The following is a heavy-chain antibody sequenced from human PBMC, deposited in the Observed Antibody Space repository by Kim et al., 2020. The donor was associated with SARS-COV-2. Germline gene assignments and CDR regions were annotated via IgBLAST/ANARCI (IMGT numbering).Heavy chain of an antibody. CDR3: ARAGSGSHNWFDH. Sequence: GGSLRLSCATSRFTFSYYWMSWVRQAPGKGLEWVANIKQIGSEKYYVDSVKGRFTISRDNAKNSLYLQMNSLRAEDTAVYYCARAGSGSHNWFDHWGQGT. J-gene: IGHJ5*02. CDR2: IKQIGSEK. V-gene: IGHV3-7*03. D-gene: IGHD3-10*01. CDR1: RFTFSYYW.